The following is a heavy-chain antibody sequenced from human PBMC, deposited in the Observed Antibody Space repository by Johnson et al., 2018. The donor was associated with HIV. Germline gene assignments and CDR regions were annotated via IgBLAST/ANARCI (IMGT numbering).Heavy chain of an antibody. V-gene: IGHV3-23*04. CDR3: AKDKGYRSSWGGFDI. D-gene: IGHD6-13*01. J-gene: IGHJ3*02. CDR1: GFTFSSYA. CDR2: ISGSGGST. Sequence: VQLVESGGGLVQPGGSLRLSCAASGFTFSSYAMSWVRQAPGKGLEWLSGISGSGGSTYYADSARGRFPISRDNSKNTLYLQMNSLRAEDTALYYCAKDKGYRSSWGGFDIWGQGTMVTVSS.